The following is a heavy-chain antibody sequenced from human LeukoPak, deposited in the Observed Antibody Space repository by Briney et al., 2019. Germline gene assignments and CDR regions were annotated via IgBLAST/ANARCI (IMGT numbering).Heavy chain of an antibody. Sequence: KPGGSLRLSCAASGFTFSSYSMNWVRQAPGKGLEWVSSISSSSSYIYYADSVKGRFTISRDNAKNSLYLQMNSLRAEDTAVYYCARSEGYFDWLPPVPFDYWGQGTLVTVSS. D-gene: IGHD3-9*01. CDR1: GFTFSSYS. CDR2: ISSSSSYI. CDR3: ARSEGYFDWLPPVPFDY. V-gene: IGHV3-21*04. J-gene: IGHJ4*02.